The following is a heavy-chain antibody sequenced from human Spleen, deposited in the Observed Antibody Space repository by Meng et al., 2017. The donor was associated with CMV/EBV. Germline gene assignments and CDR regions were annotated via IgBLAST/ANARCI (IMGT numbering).Heavy chain of an antibody. CDR1: GYTFTSYG. V-gene: IGHV1-18*01. D-gene: IGHD2-8*01. J-gene: IGHJ6*02. Sequence: ASVKVSCKASGYTFTSYGISWVRQAPGQGLEWMGWISAYNGNTNYAQKLQGRVTMTTDTSTSTAYMELSSLRSEDTAVYYCARGYCTNGVCPYYYYGMDVWGQGTTVTVS. CDR2: ISAYNGNT. CDR3: ARGYCTNGVCPYYYYGMDV.